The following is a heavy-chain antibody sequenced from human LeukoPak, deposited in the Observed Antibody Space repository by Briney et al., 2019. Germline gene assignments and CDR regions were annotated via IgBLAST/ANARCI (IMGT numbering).Heavy chain of an antibody. CDR3: TRAYPPLRTAAAGDL. D-gene: IGHD6-13*01. CDR2: ISGGSSHI. V-gene: IGHV3-21*06. Sequence: GSLSLACSGSGFRFSDCDLNWVRQAPGKGLEWVSSISGGSSHIYYADSIKGRFTISRDNAKNSVYLQMNSLRDEDTAVYYCTRAYPPLRTAAAGDLWGLGTLVSVSS. J-gene: IGHJ5*02. CDR1: GFRFSDCD.